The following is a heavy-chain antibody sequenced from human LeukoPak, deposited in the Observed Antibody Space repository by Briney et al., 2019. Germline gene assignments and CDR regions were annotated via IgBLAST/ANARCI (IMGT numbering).Heavy chain of an antibody. CDR2: ISYDGSNK. V-gene: IGHV3-30*04. Sequence: GGSLRLSCAASGFTFSSYAMHWVCQAPGKGLEWVAVISYDGSNKYYADSVKGRFTISRDNSKNTLYLQMNSLRAEDTAVYYCARTQGLWFGVFDYWGQGTLVTVSS. CDR3: ARTQGLWFGVFDY. J-gene: IGHJ4*02. CDR1: GFTFSSYA. D-gene: IGHD3-10*01.